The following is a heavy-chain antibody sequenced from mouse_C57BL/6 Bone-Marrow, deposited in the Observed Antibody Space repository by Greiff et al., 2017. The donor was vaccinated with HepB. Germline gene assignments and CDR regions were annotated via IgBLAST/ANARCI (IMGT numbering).Heavy chain of an antibody. D-gene: IGHD2-4*01. Sequence: QVHVKQSGAELVKPGASVKISCKASGYAFSSYWMNWVKQRPGKGLEWIGQIYPGDGDTNYNGKFKGKATLTADKSSSTAYMQLSSLTSEDSAVYFCARGGLRPETWFAYWGQGTLVTVSA. CDR1: GYAFSSYW. V-gene: IGHV1-80*01. CDR2: IYPGDGDT. CDR3: ARGGLRPETWFAY. J-gene: IGHJ3*01.